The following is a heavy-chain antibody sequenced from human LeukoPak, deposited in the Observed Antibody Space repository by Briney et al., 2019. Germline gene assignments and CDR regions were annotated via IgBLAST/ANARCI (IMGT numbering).Heavy chain of an antibody. Sequence: SETPSLTCTVSGGSISSSSYYWGWIRQPPGKGLEWIGSIYYNNPSLKSRVTISVDTSKNQFSLKLSSVTAADTAVYYCVVFCRSTSCHYGMDVWGQGTTVTVSS. CDR1: GGSISSSSYY. CDR2: IYY. J-gene: IGHJ6*02. V-gene: IGHV4-39*05. D-gene: IGHD2-2*01. CDR3: VVFCRSTSCHYGMDV.